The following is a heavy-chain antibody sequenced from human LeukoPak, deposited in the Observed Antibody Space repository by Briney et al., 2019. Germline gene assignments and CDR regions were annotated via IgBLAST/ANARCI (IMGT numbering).Heavy chain of an antibody. D-gene: IGHD2-15*01. J-gene: IGHJ6*02. CDR3: ATSPARCSGGSCYYYYYGMDV. CDR1: GGSISSSSYY. V-gene: IGHV4-39*01. CDR2: IYYSGST. Sequence: SETLSLTCTVSGGSISSSSYYWGWIRQPPGKGLEWIGSIYYSGSTYYNPSLKSRVTISVDTSKNQFSLKLSSVTAADTAVYYCATSPARCSGGSCYYYYYGMDVWGQRTTVTVSS.